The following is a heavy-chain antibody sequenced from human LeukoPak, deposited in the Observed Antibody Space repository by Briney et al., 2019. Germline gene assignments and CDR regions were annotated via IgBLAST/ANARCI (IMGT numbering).Heavy chain of an antibody. J-gene: IGHJ4*02. CDR3: AKHYMGSSYNRGCDC. CDR1: GGSISSYY. V-gene: IGHV4-4*07. Sequence: SETLSLTCTVSGGSISSYYWSWIRQPAGKGLEWIGRIYISGSGSTNYNPSLKSRVTMSVDTSKNQFSLKLSSVTAADTAVYYCAKHYMGSSYNRGCDCWGQGTQVTVSS. CDR2: IYISGSGST. D-gene: IGHD3-10*01.